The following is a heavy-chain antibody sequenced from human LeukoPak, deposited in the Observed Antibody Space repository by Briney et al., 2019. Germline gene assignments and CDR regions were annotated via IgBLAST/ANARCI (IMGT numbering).Heavy chain of an antibody. CDR1: GYTFTSYD. D-gene: IGHD3-10*01. CDR2: MNPNSGNT. J-gene: IGHJ4*02. CDR3: ARGYMVRGVILVF. V-gene: IGHV1-8*01. Sequence: ASVKASCKASGYTFTSYDINWVRQATGQGLEWMGWMNPNSGNTGYAQKFQGRVTMTRNTSISTAYMELSSLRSEDTAVYYCARGYMVRGVILVFWGQGTLVTVSS.